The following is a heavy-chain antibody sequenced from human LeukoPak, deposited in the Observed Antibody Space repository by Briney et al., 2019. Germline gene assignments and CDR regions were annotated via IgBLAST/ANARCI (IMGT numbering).Heavy chain of an antibody. D-gene: IGHD3-10*01. J-gene: IGHJ4*02. CDR1: GFTFSSYA. CDR2: TSGSGGST. CDR3: AKDYYGSGSYRHFDQ. Sequence: PGGSLRLSCAASGFTFSSYAMSWVRQAPGKGLEWVSGTSGSGGSTYYADSVKGRFTISRDNSKNTLYLQMNSLRAGDTAVYYCAKDYYGSGSYRHFDQWGQGTLVTVSS. V-gene: IGHV3-23*01.